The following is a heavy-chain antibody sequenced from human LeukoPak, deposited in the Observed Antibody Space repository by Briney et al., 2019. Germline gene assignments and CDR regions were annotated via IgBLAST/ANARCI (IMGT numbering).Heavy chain of an antibody. V-gene: IGHV3-49*03. D-gene: IGHD3-10*01. Sequence: GGSLRLSCTASGFTFGDYGMSWFRRAPGKGLEWVGHIRSKTYGGTTEYATSIKGRFTISRDDSKSIAYLQMNSLRAEDTAIYYCAKEMIPSRITLVRGVMNYWGQGTLVTVSS. J-gene: IGHJ4*02. CDR3: AKEMIPSRITLVRGVMNY. CDR1: GFTFGDYG. CDR2: IRSKTYGGTT.